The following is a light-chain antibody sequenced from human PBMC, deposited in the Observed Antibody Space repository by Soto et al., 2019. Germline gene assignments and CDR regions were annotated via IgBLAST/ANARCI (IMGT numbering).Light chain of an antibody. CDR1: QSVSSN. CDR2: GAS. Sequence: EIVMTQSPATLSVSPGERATLSCRASQSVSSNLAWYQQRPGQTPRLLMYGASTRADGIPARFSGSGSGTDFTLTISSLEPEDFAVYYCQQRSNWPPTTFGRGTRLDIK. J-gene: IGKJ5*01. V-gene: IGKV3-15*01. CDR3: QQRSNWPPTT.